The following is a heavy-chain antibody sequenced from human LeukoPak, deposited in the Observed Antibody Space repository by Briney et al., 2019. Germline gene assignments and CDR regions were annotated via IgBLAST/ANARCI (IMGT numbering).Heavy chain of an antibody. CDR3: AKDTKDIAAAGTPDY. CDR2: ISWDGGST. Sequence: GGSLRLSCAASGFTFDDYAMHWVRQAPGKGLEWVSLISWDGGSTYYADSVKGRFTISRDNSKNSLYLQMNSLRAEDTALYYCAKDTKDIAAAGTPDYWGQGTLVTVSS. J-gene: IGHJ4*02. D-gene: IGHD6-13*01. V-gene: IGHV3-43D*03. CDR1: GFTFDDYA.